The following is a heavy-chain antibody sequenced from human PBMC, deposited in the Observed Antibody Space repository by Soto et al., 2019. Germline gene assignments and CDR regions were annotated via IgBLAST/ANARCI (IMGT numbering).Heavy chain of an antibody. CDR2: IYYSGST. D-gene: IGHD2-15*01. CDR3: ARRRGYCSGDSCYPFAY. Sequence: PSETLSLTCNVSGGPISSSGYYWGWIRQPPGKGLEWIGSIYYSGSTYYNPSLKSRVTISVDTSKNQFSLKLSSVTAADTAVYYCARRRGYCSGDSCYPFAYWGQGTLVTVSS. V-gene: IGHV4-39*01. CDR1: GGPISSSGYY. J-gene: IGHJ4*02.